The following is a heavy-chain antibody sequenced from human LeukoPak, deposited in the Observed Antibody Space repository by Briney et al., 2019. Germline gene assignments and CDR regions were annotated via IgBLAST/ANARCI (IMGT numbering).Heavy chain of an antibody. D-gene: IGHD2-21*02. CDR3: AKSAVRGLPVLGN. J-gene: IGHJ4*02. CDR2: LRYDGSDE. CDR1: GFTFITYG. Sequence: GGSLRLSCVASGFTFITYGMHWVRHAPGKGLEWVAFLRYDGSDELYADSVKGRFTISRDNSKSTLFLQINSLRVEDTAVYYCAKSAVRGLPVLGNWGQGTLVTVSS. V-gene: IGHV3-30*02.